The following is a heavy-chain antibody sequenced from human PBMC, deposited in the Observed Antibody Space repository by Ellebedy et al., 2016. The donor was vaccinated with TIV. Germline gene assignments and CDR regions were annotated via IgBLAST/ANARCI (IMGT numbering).Heavy chain of an antibody. Sequence: GESLKISCAASGFTFSRYGMTWVRQAPGKGLEWVSGISGSGGTTYYADSLKDRFTVSRDNAKNTLYLQVDSLRAEDTAVYYCAQTNWGSGGFYGMDVWGQGTTVTVSS. V-gene: IGHV3-23*01. D-gene: IGHD7-27*01. CDR2: ISGSGGTT. CDR1: GFTFSRYG. J-gene: IGHJ6*02. CDR3: AQTNWGSGGFYGMDV.